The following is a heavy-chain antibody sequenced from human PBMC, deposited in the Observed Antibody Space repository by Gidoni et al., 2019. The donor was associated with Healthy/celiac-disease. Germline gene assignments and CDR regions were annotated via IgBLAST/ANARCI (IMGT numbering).Heavy chain of an antibody. CDR1: GFSLSTSGVG. D-gene: IGHD6-19*01. V-gene: IGHV2-5*02. Sequence: QITLKESGPTLVKPTQTLTLTCTFSGFSLSTSGVGVGWIRQPPGKALEWLALIYWDDDKRYSPSLNSRLTITKDTSKNQVVLTMTNMDPVDTATYYCAHSVAGYSSGWYVDYWGQGTLVTVSS. J-gene: IGHJ4*02. CDR2: IYWDDDK. CDR3: AHSVAGYSSGWYVDY.